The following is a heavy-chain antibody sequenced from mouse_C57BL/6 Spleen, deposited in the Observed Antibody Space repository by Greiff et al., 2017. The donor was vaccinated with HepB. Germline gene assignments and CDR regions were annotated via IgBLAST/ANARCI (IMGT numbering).Heavy chain of an antibody. J-gene: IGHJ2*01. Sequence: EVMLVESGGGLVKPGGSLKLSCAASGFTFSSYAMSWVRQTPEKRLEWVATISDGGSYTYYPDNVKGRFTISRDNAKNNLYLQMSHLKSEDTAMYYCARDRPRGSSPFQYWGQGTTLTVSS. CDR3: ARDRPRGSSPFQY. V-gene: IGHV5-4*01. D-gene: IGHD1-1*01. CDR2: ISDGGSYT. CDR1: GFTFSSYA.